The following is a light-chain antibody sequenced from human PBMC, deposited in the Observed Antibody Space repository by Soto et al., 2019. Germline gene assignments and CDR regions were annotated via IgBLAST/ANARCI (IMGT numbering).Light chain of an antibody. Sequence: ALTQPASVSGSPGQSIAISCTGTSSDIGDYNYVSWHQQHPVKAPKLIIYDVSNRPSGVSDRFSGSKSGNTASLTISGLQAEDEADYYCSSYTSSSTPYVFGTGTKVTVL. CDR1: SSDIGDYNY. CDR2: DVS. J-gene: IGLJ1*01. V-gene: IGLV2-14*01. CDR3: SSYTSSSTPYV.